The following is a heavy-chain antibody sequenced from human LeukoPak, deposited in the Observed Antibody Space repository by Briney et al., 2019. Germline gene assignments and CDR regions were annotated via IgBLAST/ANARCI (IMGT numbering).Heavy chain of an antibody. D-gene: IGHD1-26*01. CDR3: ARAGSIRFDY. J-gene: IGHJ4*02. Sequence: PGGSLRLSCAASGFNFSYSWMSWVRQAPGKGLEWVANIKEDGSETYYADSVMGRFTISRDNSKNTLYLQMNSLRAEDTAVYYCARAGSIRFDYWGQGTLVTVSS. CDR2: IKEDGSET. CDR1: GFNFSYSW. V-gene: IGHV3-7*03.